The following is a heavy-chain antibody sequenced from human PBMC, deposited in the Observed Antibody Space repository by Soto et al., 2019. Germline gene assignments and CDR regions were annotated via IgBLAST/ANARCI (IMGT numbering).Heavy chain of an antibody. V-gene: IGHV3-30-3*01. CDR2: ISYDGSNK. D-gene: IGHD3-10*01. J-gene: IGHJ6*02. CDR3: ARAELTVRGTWVSYYYYGMDV. Sequence: ESGGGVVQPGRSLRLSCAASGFTFSSYAMHWVRQAPGKGLEWVAVISYDGSNKYYADSVKGRFTISRDNSKNTLYLQMNSLRAEDTAVYYCARAELTVRGTWVSYYYYGMDVWGQGTTVTVSS. CDR1: GFTFSSYA.